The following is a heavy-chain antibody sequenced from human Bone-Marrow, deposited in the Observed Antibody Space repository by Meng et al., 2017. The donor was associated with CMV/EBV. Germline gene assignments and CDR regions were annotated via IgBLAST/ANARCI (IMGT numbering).Heavy chain of an antibody. CDR2: ISSSSSYI. Sequence: GESLKISCAASGFTFSSYSMNWVRQAPGKGLEWVSSISSSSSYIYYADSVKGRFTISRDNAKNSLYLQMNSLRAEDTAVYYCARDPYYYDSSGYYFSWGQGKLVTVSS. CDR1: GFTFSSYS. V-gene: IGHV3-21*01. CDR3: ARDPYYYDSSGYYFS. D-gene: IGHD3-22*01. J-gene: IGHJ5*02.